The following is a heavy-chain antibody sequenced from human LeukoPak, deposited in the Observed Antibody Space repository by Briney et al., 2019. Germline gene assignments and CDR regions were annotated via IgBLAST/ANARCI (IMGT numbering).Heavy chain of an antibody. CDR3: ARYVYCSSTSCYAKNAFDI. V-gene: IGHV1-2*02. CDR1: GYTITGYY. Sequence: ASVKVSCKASGYTITGYYMHWVRQDPGQGLEWMGWINPNSGGTNYAQKFQGRVTMTRDTSISTAYMELSRLRSDDTAVYYCARYVYCSSTSCYAKNAFDIWGQGTMVTVSS. D-gene: IGHD2-2*01. J-gene: IGHJ3*02. CDR2: INPNSGGT.